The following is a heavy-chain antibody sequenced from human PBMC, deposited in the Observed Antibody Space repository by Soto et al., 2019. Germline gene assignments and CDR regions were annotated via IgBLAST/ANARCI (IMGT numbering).Heavy chain of an antibody. V-gene: IGHV3-53*02. CDR2: IYSGGST. CDR1: GFTVSSNY. CDR3: ASTDTAMATGGYYYYGMDV. D-gene: IGHD5-18*01. Sequence: EVQLVETGGGLIQPGGSLRLSCAASGFTVSSNYMSWVRHAPGKGLEWVSGIYSGGSTYYADSVKGRFTISRDNSKNTLYLQMNSLRAEDTDVYYCASTDTAMATGGYYYYGMDVWGQGTTVTVSS. J-gene: IGHJ6*02.